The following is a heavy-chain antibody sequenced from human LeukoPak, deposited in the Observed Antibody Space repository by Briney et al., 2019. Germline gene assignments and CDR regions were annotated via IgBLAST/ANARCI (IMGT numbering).Heavy chain of an antibody. CDR3: ARRATTERGHSYGLDS. D-gene: IGHD5-18*01. CDR1: GFTFSSFF. Sequence: GGPLRLSCEASGFTFSSFFMNWVRQAPGKGLEWVSSISGSTIYIYYADSVKGRFTVSRDNAKNSPYLQMDFLRDEDTAVYYCARRATTERGHSYGLDSWGQGTLDTVSS. CDR2: ISGSTIYI. J-gene: IGHJ4*02. V-gene: IGHV3-21*01.